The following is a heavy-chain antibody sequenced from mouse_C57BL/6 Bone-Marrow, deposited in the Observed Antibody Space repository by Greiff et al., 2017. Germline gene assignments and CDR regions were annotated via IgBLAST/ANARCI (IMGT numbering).Heavy chain of an antibody. J-gene: IGHJ1*03. Sequence: QVQLQQSGAELVRPGASVTLSCKASGYTFTDYEMHWVKQTPVHGLEWIGAIDPETGGTAYNQKFKGKAILTADKSSSTAYMELRSLTSEDSAVYYCARAYYYGRGGYFDVWGTGTTVTVSS. V-gene: IGHV1-15*01. CDR1: GYTFTDYE. D-gene: IGHD1-1*01. CDR2: IDPETGGT. CDR3: ARAYYYGRGGYFDV.